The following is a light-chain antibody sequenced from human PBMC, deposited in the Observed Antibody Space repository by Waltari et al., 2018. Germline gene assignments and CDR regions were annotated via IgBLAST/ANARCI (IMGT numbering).Light chain of an antibody. J-gene: IGKJ1*01. CDR3: MQALQTPRT. CDR2: VTS. Sequence: EIVMTQSPLSLPVTPGEPASISCRSSQSLLHSDGYNYLDWYVQKPGQSPQLLIYVTSNRAPGVPDRFSGSGSGTDFTLKISRVEAEDVGVYYCMQALQTPRTFGQGTRVEVK. V-gene: IGKV2-28*01. CDR1: QSLLHSDGYNY.